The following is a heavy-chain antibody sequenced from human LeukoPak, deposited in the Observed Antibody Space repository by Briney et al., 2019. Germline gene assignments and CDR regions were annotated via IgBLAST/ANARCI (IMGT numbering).Heavy chain of an antibody. Sequence: SETLSLTCTVSGGSISSYYWSWIRQPPGKGLEWIGYIFHSGSTKYNPSLKSRVTISVDTSKNQFSLKLSSVTAADTAVYYCARDRYHGSGTKDVWGQGTTVTVSS. J-gene: IGHJ6*02. CDR1: GGSISSYY. D-gene: IGHD3-10*01. V-gene: IGHV4-59*01. CDR2: IFHSGST. CDR3: ARDRYHGSGTKDV.